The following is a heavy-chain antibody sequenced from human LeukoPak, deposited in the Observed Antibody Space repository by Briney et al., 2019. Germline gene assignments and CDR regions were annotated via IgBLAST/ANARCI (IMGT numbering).Heavy chain of an antibody. Sequence: PGGSLRLSCAASGFSFSTYSINWVRQAPGKGLEWVSSISSSSSYIHYADSVKGRFTISRDNAKNSLYLQMNSLRAEDTAVYYCARDVVKSDGRAFDIWGRGTMVTVSS. CDR2: ISSSSSYI. CDR1: GFSFSTYS. CDR3: ARDVVKSDGRAFDI. V-gene: IGHV3-21*01. J-gene: IGHJ3*02. D-gene: IGHD2-21*01.